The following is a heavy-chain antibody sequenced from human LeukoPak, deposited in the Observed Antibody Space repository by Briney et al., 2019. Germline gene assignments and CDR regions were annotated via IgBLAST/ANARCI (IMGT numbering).Heavy chain of an antibody. D-gene: IGHD3-22*01. V-gene: IGHV3-23*01. J-gene: IGHJ4*02. CDR2: ISGSGGST. Sequence: PGGSLRLSCAASGFTFSSYAMSWVRQAPGKGLEWVSAISGSGGSTYYADSVKGRFTISRDNSKNTLYLQMNSLRAEDTAVYYCANDRLTPYDSSGYNYYFDYWGQGTLVTVSS. CDR3: ANDRLTPYDSSGYNYYFDY. CDR1: GFTFSSYA.